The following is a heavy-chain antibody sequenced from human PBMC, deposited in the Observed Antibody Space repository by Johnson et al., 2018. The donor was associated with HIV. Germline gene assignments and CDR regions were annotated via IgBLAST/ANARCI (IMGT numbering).Heavy chain of an antibody. CDR1: GFTFDDYG. Sequence: VQLVESGGGVVRPGGSLRLSCAASGFTFDDYGMNWVRQAPGKGLEWVSGLNWNGGYAAYADSVKGRFTISRDNAKNSLYLQRNSLRAEDTAFYYCTKDIEKMSIVAIAFHIWVQGTMVTVSS. CDR2: LNWNGGYA. D-gene: IGHD3-3*02. CDR3: TKDIEKMSIVAIAFHI. V-gene: IGHV3-20*04. J-gene: IGHJ3*02.